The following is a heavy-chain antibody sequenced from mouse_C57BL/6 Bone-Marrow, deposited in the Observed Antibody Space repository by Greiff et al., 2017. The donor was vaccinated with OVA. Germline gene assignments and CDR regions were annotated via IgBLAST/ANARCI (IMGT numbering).Heavy chain of an antibody. V-gene: IGHV1-81*01. CDR3: ARRTVVAPFAY. CDR2: IYPRSGNT. D-gene: IGHD1-1*01. CDR1: GYTFTSYG. Sequence: QVQLQQSGAELARPGASVKLSCKASGYTFTSYGISWVKQRTGQGLEWIGEIYPRSGNTYYNEKLKGKATLTADKSSSTAYMELRSLTSEDSAVYFCARRTVVAPFAYWGQGTLVTVSA. J-gene: IGHJ3*01.